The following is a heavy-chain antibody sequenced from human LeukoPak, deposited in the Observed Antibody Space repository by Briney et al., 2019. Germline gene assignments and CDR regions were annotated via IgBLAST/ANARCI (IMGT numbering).Heavy chain of an antibody. CDR1: GGSISSGSYY. CDR2: IYTSGST. D-gene: IGHD3-16*01. V-gene: IGHV4-61*02. Sequence: SETLSLTCTVSGGSISSGSYYWSWIRQPAGKGLEWIGRIYTSGSTNYNPSLKSRVTISVDTSKNQFSLKLSSVTAADTAVYYCARFGAGGDAFDIWGQGTMVTVSS. J-gene: IGHJ3*02. CDR3: ARFGAGGDAFDI.